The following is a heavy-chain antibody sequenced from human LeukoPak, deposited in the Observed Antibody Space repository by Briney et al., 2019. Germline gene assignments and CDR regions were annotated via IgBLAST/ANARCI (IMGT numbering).Heavy chain of an antibody. Sequence: SETLSLTCAVYGGSFSGYYWSWIRQPPGKGLEWIGEINHSGSTNYNPSLKSRATISVDTSKNQFSLKLSSVTAADTAVYYCARIGYCTNGVCFDYWGQGTLVTVSS. D-gene: IGHD2-8*01. CDR2: INHSGST. CDR1: GGSFSGYY. J-gene: IGHJ4*02. CDR3: ARIGYCTNGVCFDY. V-gene: IGHV4-34*01.